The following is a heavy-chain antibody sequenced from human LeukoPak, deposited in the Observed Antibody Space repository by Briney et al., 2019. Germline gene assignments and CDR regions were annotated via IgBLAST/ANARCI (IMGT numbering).Heavy chain of an antibody. V-gene: IGHV4-30-4*01. CDR3: ARGVELGYCSSTSCYGPSWFDP. CDR2: IYHSGST. CDR1: GGSISSGDYY. Sequence: PSQTLSLTCTVSGGSISSGDYYWSWIRQPPGKGLEWIGYIYHSGSTYYNPSLKSRVTISVDTSKNQFSLKLSSVTAADTAVYYCARGVELGYCSSTSCYGPSWFDPWGQGTLVTVSS. D-gene: IGHD2-2*01. J-gene: IGHJ5*02.